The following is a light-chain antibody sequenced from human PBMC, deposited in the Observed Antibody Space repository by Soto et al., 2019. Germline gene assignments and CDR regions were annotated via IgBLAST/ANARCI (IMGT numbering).Light chain of an antibody. V-gene: IGLV2-11*01. CDR1: NSDVGGYNY. Sequence: QSALTQPRSVSGSPGQSVTISCTGTNSDVGGYNYVSWYQQYPGKAPKLMIFEVTNRPSGISDRFSGFKSGSTASLTISELQPDDEADYYCISFTPSTTTHWVFGGGTKLTVL. CDR2: EVT. J-gene: IGLJ3*02. CDR3: ISFTPSTTTHWV.